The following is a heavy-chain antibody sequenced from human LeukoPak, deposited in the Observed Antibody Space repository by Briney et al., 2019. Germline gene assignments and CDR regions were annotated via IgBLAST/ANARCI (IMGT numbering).Heavy chain of an antibody. J-gene: IGHJ4*02. D-gene: IGHD3-16*01. CDR2: ISGSGGST. CDR3: AKTEFGEPFDY. Sequence: GGSLRLSCAASGFTFSSYAMSWVRQAPGRGLEWVSAISGSGGSTYYADSVKGRFTISGDNSKNTLFLQMNSLRAEDTAVYFCAKTEFGEPFDYWGQGTLVTVSS. CDR1: GFTFSSYA. V-gene: IGHV3-23*01.